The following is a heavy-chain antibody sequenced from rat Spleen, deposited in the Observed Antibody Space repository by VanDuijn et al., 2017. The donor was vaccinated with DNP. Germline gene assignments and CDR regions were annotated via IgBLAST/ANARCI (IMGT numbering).Heavy chain of an antibody. J-gene: IGHJ2*01. Sequence: EVQLVESGGGPVQPGRSLKLSCVASGFIFSNYWMTWIRQAPGKGLEWVASINTDGGSTYYPDSVKGRFTISRDNAENTVYLQINSLRSEDTATYYCVKDLRGGSAFDYWGQGVMVTVSS. CDR3: VKDLRGGSAFDY. CDR1: GFIFSNYW. CDR2: INTDGGST. D-gene: IGHD1-11*01. V-gene: IGHV5-58*01.